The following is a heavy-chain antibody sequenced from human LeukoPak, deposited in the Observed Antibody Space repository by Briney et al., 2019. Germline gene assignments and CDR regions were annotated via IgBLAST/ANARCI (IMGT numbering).Heavy chain of an antibody. D-gene: IGHD1-14*01. Sequence: ASVKVSCKASGYTFTSYGISWVRQAPGQGLEWMGGIIPIFGTANYAQKFQGRVTITTDESTSTAYMELSSLRSEDTAVDYCARSYGSDPDGWGQGTLVTVSS. J-gene: IGHJ4*02. CDR1: GYTFTSYG. CDR2: IIPIFGTA. CDR3: ARSYGSDPDG. V-gene: IGHV1-69*05.